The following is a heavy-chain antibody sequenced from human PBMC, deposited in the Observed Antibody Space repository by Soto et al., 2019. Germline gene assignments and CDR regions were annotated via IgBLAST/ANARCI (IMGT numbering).Heavy chain of an antibody. J-gene: IGHJ3*02. CDR1: GGTSSSFA. D-gene: IGHD3-22*01. CDR2: IILMYGTA. V-gene: IGHV1-69*01. Sequence: QVQLVQSGAEVKKPGSSVKVSCKASGGTSSSFAISWVRQAPGQGLEWMGGIILMYGTANYAQKFQGRVTITADQSTTTAYMELSSLRSEDTAVYYCARGYFYDSSASDAFDIWGQGTMVTVSS. CDR3: ARGYFYDSSASDAFDI.